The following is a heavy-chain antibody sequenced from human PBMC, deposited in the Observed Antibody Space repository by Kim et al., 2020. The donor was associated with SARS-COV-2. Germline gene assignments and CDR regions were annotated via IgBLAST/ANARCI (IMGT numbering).Heavy chain of an antibody. V-gene: IGHV1-46*01. CDR3: ARDFTAGTVAGTWGEAFDI. Sequence: ASVKVSCKASGYTFISYYMHWVRQAPGQGLEWMGIINPSGGSTSYVQKFQGRVTMTRDTSTSTVYMELSNLRSEDTAVYYCARDFTAGTVAGTWGEAFDIWGQGTMVTVSS. CDR1: GYTFISYY. D-gene: IGHD6-19*01. CDR2: INPSGGST. J-gene: IGHJ3*02.